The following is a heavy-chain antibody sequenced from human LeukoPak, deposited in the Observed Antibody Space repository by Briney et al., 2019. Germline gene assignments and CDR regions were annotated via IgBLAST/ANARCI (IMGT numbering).Heavy chain of an antibody. CDR3: ARATGGAAAADFDP. V-gene: IGHV4-31*03. CDR1: CGSVSSGGYY. J-gene: IGHJ5*02. D-gene: IGHD6-13*01. CDR2: IYYSGST. Sequence: SQTLSLACTLSCGSVSSGGYYWSWVREHPGKGLEWFGFIYYSGSTYYNPSLKSRVTISIDTSKNQFSLKLSSVTAADTAVYYCARATGGAAAADFDPWGQGTLVTVSS.